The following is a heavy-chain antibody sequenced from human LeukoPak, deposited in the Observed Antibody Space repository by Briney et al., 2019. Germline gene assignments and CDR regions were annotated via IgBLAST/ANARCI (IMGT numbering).Heavy chain of an antibody. CDR1: GGSISSYY. CDR3: ARGIFGGSFYLDY. D-gene: IGHD3-3*01. Sequence: SETLSLTCTVSGGSISSYYWSWIRQPPGKGLEWIGYIYYSGSTSYNLSLKSRVTISVDSSKNQFSLKLSSVTAADTAVYYCARGIFGGSFYLDYWGQGTLVTVSS. V-gene: IGHV4-59*12. CDR2: IYYSGST. J-gene: IGHJ4*02.